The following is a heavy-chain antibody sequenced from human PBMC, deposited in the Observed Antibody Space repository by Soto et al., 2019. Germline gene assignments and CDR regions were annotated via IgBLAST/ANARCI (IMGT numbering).Heavy chain of an antibody. V-gene: IGHV1-18*04. Sequence: QVQLVQSGAEVKKPGASVKVSCKASGYTFTNYGISWVRQAPGQGLEWMGWISAYNDNTNYAQKLQGRVTITTDTSTSAAYMELRSLRSDDTAVYYCARVHNIDYGGNSYLDYWGQGTLVTVSS. J-gene: IGHJ4*02. CDR3: ARVHNIDYGGNSYLDY. D-gene: IGHD4-17*01. CDR1: GYTFTNYG. CDR2: ISAYNDNT.